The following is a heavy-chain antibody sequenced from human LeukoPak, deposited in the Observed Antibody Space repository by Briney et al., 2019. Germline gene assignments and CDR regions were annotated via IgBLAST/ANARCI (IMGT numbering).Heavy chain of an antibody. CDR1: GFTFDDYA. CDR2: ITWHGGSR. V-gene: IGHV3-9*01. Sequence: PGGSLRLSCAASGFTFDDYAMHWVRQAPGKGLEWVSGITWHGGSRGYADSVKGRFTISRDNAKNSLYLQMNSLRAEDTAVYYCARRLPLDYWGQGTLVTVSS. CDR3: ARRLPLDY. J-gene: IGHJ4*02.